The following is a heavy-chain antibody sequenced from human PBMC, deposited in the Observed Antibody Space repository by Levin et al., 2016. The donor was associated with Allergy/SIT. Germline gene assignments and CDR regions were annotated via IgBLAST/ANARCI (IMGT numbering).Heavy chain of an antibody. CDR2: IYHRGSI. J-gene: IGHJ4*02. Sequence: SETLSLTCTISGGSITNEGYSWAWVRQPPGKGLELIGYIYHRGSINYNPSLKSRLTISEDRSKNQMSLNLTSVTAADTAVYYCASLIGIFYYFQSWGPGTLVTVSS. CDR1: GGSITNEGYS. CDR3: ASLIGIFYYFQS. D-gene: IGHD3-3*01. V-gene: IGHV4-30-2*01.